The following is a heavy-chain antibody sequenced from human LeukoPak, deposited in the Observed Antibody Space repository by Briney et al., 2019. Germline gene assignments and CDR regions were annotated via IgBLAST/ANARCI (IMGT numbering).Heavy chain of an antibody. V-gene: IGHV4-61*05. J-gene: IGHJ4*02. D-gene: IGHD2-15*01. CDR2: IYYSGST. CDR1: GGSIYSTRFY. Sequence: PSETLSLTCTVSGGSIYSTRFYWGWIRQPPGKGLEWIGYIYYSGSTNYNPSLKSRVTISIDTPKNQFSLKLSSVTAADTAVYYCARVNKVAYYFDYWGQGTLVTVSS. CDR3: ARVNKVAYYFDY.